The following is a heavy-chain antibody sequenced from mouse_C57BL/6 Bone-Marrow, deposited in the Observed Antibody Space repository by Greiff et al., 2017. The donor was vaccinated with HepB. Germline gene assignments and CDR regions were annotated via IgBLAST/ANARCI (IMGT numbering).Heavy chain of an antibody. D-gene: IGHD2-3*01. J-gene: IGHJ4*01. V-gene: IGHV2-2*01. CDR2: IWSGGST. Sequence: QVQLKQSGPGLVQPSQSLSITCTVSGFALTSYGVHWVRQSPGKGLEWLGVIWSGGSTDDNAAFISRLSISKDNSKSQVFFKMNSLQADDTAIYYCARNPPDGYLYYYAMDYWGQGTSVTVSS. CDR1: GFALTSYG. CDR3: ARNPPDGYLYYYAMDY.